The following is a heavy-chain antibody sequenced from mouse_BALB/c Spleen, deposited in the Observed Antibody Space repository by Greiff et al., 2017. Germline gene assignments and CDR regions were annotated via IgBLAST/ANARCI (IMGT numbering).Heavy chain of an antibody. CDR1: GYTFTSYW. V-gene: IGHV1S81*02. CDR2: INPSNGRT. J-gene: IGHJ2*01. CDR3: ARFDYGVAGY. D-gene: IGHD1-2*01. Sequence: QVQLQQPGAELVKPGASVKLSCKASGYTFTSYWMHWVKQRPGQGLEWIGEINPSNGRTNYNEKFKSKATLTVDKSSSTAYMQLSSLTSEDSAVYYCARFDYGVAGYWGQGTTLTVSS.